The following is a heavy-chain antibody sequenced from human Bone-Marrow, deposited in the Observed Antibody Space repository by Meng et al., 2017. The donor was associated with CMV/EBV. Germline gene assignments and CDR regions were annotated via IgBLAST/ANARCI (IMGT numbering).Heavy chain of an antibody. D-gene: IGHD2-2*02. J-gene: IGHJ5*02. CDR2: IKQDGSEK. CDR1: GFTFSSYW. CDR3: ARVRVYCSSTSCYTRVDP. Sequence: GESLKISCAASGFTFSSYWMSWVRQAPGKGLEWVANIKQDGSEKYYVDSVKGRFTISRDNAKNSLYLQMNSLRAEDTAVYYCARVRVYCSSTSCYTRVDPWGQGTLVTVSS. V-gene: IGHV3-7*01.